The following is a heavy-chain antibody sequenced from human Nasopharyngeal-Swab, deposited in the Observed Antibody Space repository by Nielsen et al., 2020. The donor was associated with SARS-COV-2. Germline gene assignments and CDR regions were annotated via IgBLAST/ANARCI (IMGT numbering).Heavy chain of an antibody. J-gene: IGHJ3*02. CDR1: GGSVSSGSYY. Sequence: SETLSLTCTVSGGSVSSGSYYWSWIRQPPGKGLEWIGYIYYSGSTNYSPSLKSRVTISVDTSKNQFSLKLSSVTAADAAVYYCARLYDYVWGSYRYTSVVGAFDIWGQGTMVTVSS. CDR2: IYYSGST. V-gene: IGHV4-61*01. CDR3: ARLYDYVWGSYRYTSVVGAFDI. D-gene: IGHD3-16*02.